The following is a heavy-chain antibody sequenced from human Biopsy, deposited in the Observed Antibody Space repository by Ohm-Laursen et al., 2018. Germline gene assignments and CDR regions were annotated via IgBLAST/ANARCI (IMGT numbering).Heavy chain of an antibody. J-gene: IGHJ6*02. CDR1: GFDFSSYG. CDR2: IWYDGSSE. D-gene: IGHD1-26*01. Sequence: SLRLSCSASGFDFSSYGMHWVRQTPGKGLEWVAIIWYDGSSEYYADSVKGRFTISRDNSKNTVYLQMNSLRVEDTAVYYCARDPIVGSKADGMDVWGQGTTVTVSS. CDR3: ARDPIVGSKADGMDV. V-gene: IGHV3-33*01.